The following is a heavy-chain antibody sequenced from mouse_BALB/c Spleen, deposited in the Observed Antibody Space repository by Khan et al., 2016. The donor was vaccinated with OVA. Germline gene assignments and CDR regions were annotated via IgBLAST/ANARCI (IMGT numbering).Heavy chain of an antibody. CDR2: ISSTGST. V-gene: IGHV3-2*02. CDR1: GYSITSDYA. J-gene: IGHJ4*01. CDR3: ARSLYYSYGYALDC. Sequence: EVLLVESGPGLVKPSQSLSLTCTVTGYSITSDYAWNWIRQFPGNKLEWMGYISSTGSTSYNPSLKSRISITRDISKNQFFLQLKSVTTEDTATYYCARSLYYSYGYALDCWGRGTSVTVSS. D-gene: IGHD2-12*01.